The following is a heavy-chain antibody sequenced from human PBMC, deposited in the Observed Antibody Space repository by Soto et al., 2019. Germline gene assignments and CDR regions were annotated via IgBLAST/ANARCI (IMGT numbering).Heavy chain of an antibody. D-gene: IGHD1-7*01. J-gene: IGHJ6*02. CDR2: IYYSGST. V-gene: IGHV4-39*01. Sequence: PLQTMSLTCTVSGGSISNRSYYWGWIRQPPGKGLEWIGSIYYSGSTYYNPSLKSRVTISVDTSKNQFSLKLSSVTAADTAVYYCARHELELLSGMDVWGQGTTVTVSS. CDR1: GGSISNRSYY. CDR3: ARHELELLSGMDV.